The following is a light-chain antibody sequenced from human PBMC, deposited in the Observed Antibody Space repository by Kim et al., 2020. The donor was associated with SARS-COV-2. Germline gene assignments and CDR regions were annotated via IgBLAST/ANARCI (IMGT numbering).Light chain of an antibody. CDR2: DAS. Sequence: ESLGGRVTITCRVSQNLASWLAWYQQRPRQPPKLLIYDASILQSGVPSRFSGNGSGTEFSLTISNLQPDDFATYFCQQYNSYSYSFGQGTKLEI. CDR1: QNLASW. J-gene: IGKJ2*01. V-gene: IGKV1-5*01. CDR3: QQYNSYSYS.